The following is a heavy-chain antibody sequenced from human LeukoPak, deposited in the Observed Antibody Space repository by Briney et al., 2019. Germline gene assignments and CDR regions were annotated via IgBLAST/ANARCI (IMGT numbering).Heavy chain of an antibody. J-gene: IGHJ6*03. D-gene: IGHD3-10*01. CDR2: ISSDGSNT. V-gene: IGHV3-74*01. Sequence: PGGSLRLSCAASGFTFSSYWMHWVRQAPGKGLVWVSFISSDGSNTNYADSVKGRFPTSRDNAKNMLYLQMNSLRAEDTAVYYCTYGSGREGYMDVWGKGTTVTVSS. CDR3: TYGSGREGYMDV. CDR1: GFTFSSYW.